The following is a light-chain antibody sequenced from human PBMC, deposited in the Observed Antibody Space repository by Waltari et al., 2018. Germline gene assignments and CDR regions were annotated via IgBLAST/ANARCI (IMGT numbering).Light chain of an antibody. CDR1: RSVSSN. CDR2: GAS. V-gene: IGKV3-15*01. J-gene: IGKJ2*01. CDR3: QQYNNWPDT. Sequence: EIVMTQSPATLSVSPGERATLSCRASRSVSSNLAWYQQKPGQAPRLLIYGASTGATGIPARFSGSGSGTEFTLTISSLQSEDFAVYYCQQYNNWPDTFGQGTKLEIK.